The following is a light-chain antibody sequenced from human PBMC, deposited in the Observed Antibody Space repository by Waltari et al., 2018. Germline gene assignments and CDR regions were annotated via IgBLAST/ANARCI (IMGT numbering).Light chain of an antibody. CDR2: RTS. V-gene: IGLV1-40*01. CDR1: SSNMGAAYD. J-gene: IGLJ2*01. Sequence: QSVLTQQPSVSGAPGQRVPILCTGSSSNMGAAYDVHGYQQIPGTAHKLLIYRTSIRPPAVPARIAGSKPGTSASLAITGLQAEDEADYYCQSYDTSLRSSVFGGGTKLTVL. CDR3: QSYDTSLRSSV.